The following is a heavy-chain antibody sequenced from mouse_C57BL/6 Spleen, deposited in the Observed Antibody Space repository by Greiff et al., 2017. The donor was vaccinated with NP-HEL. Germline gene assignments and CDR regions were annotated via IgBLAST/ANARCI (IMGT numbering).Heavy chain of an antibody. J-gene: IGHJ2*01. CDR2: ISSGSSTI. CDR3: AGDPAQATHFDY. D-gene: IGHD3-2*02. V-gene: IGHV5-17*01. Sequence: VQLKESGGGLVKPGGSLKLSCAASGFTFSDYGMHWVRQAPEKGLEWVAYISSGSSTIYYADTVTGRFTISRDNAKNTLFLQMTSLRSEDTAMYYCAGDPAQATHFDYWGQGTTLTVSS. CDR1: GFTFSDYG.